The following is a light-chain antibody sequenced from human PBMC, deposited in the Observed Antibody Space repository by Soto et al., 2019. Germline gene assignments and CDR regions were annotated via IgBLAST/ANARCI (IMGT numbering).Light chain of an antibody. CDR2: SSN. Sequence: QTVVTQPPSASGTPGQRVTISCSGSGSNIGSNTVNRYQQLPGTAPKLLIYSSNQRPSGVPDRFSGSKSGTSASLAISGLQSEDEADYYCAAWDDSLHGWVFGGGTKVTVL. CDR1: GSNIGSNT. J-gene: IGLJ3*02. V-gene: IGLV1-44*01. CDR3: AAWDDSLHGWV.